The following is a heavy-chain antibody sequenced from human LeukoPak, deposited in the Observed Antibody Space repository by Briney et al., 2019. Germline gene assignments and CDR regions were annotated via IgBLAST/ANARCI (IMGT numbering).Heavy chain of an antibody. J-gene: IGHJ6*02. CDR1: GFTFGDHA. CDR2: IRSKTYGGTT. V-gene: IGHV3-49*04. CDR3: TRGPIQLWLYHGMDV. Sequence: GRSLRPSCTASGFTFGDHAMSWVRQAPGKGLEWVGFIRSKTYGGTTEYAASVKGRFIISRDDSTSIAYLQMNSLKTEDTAVYYCTRGPIQLWLYHGMDVWGQGTTVTVSS. D-gene: IGHD5-18*01.